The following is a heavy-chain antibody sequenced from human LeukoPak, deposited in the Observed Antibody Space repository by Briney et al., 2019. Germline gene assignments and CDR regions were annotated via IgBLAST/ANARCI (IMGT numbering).Heavy chain of an antibody. CDR3: ARIEQQLVYFDY. J-gene: IGHJ4*02. Sequence: GASVKVSCKASGYTFTAYYLHWVRQAPGQGLEWMGWINPNSGGTDYAQKFQGRVTMTRDTSISTVYMELSRLTPDDTAVYYCARIEQQLVYFDYWGQGTLVTVSS. CDR1: GYTFTAYY. V-gene: IGHV1-2*02. CDR2: INPNSGGT. D-gene: IGHD6-13*01.